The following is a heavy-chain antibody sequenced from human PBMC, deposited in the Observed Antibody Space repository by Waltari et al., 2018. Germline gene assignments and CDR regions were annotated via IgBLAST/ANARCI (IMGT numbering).Heavy chain of an antibody. CDR3: TRRMMTAIAGGGASDV. Sequence: QVQLQESGPRLVKPSETLSLSCAVSGYSISSGWYWVWMRHLPGKGLGWIGSLYGAATTSYSPSLQSRVPISSDTSTNNFYLNLTSVTAADTATYYCTRRMMTAIAGGGASDVWGQGTLVTVSS. V-gene: IGHV4-38-2*01. D-gene: IGHD2-21*01. J-gene: IGHJ3*01. CDR2: LYGAATT. CDR1: GYSISSGWY.